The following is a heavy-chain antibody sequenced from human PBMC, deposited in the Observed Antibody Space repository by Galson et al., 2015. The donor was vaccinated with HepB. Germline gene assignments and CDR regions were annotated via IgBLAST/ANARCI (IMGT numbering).Heavy chain of an antibody. D-gene: IGHD3-10*01. V-gene: IGHV3-23*01. CDR2: VRGSGGGT. Sequence: SLRLSCAASGFTFSRYAMSWVRQAPGKGLEWVSAVRGSGGGTFYEDSVKGRFIISRDNSKNTMYLLMDSLRAEDTAVYYCAKDRGTGEDYISYGLDVWGQGTTVTVSS. CDR1: GFTFSRYA. CDR3: AKDRGTGEDYISYGLDV. J-gene: IGHJ6*02.